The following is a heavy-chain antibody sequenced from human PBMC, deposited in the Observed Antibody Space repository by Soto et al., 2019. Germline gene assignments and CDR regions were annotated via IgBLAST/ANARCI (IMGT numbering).Heavy chain of an antibody. CDR3: ARHVDYCGGDCRESWFDP. CDR1: VGSISGHY. Sequence: SETLSLTCTVSVGSISGHYWSWIRQPPGKGLEWIGCIYSSGNTNYNPSLKSRVTILVDTSKNQFSLSLSSVTAADTAVYYCARHVDYCGGDCRESWFDPWGQGTLVTVSS. V-gene: IGHV4-59*08. J-gene: IGHJ5*02. CDR2: IYSSGNT. D-gene: IGHD2-21*02.